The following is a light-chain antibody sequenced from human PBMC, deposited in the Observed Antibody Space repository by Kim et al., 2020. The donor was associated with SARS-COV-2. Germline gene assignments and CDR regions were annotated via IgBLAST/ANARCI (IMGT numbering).Light chain of an antibody. Sequence: LCASGGKRATTTWPTKKYINNYVTWYQQKPGRAPKLLIYAASNLQSGVPERFGGSGSGTDFTLTISNLQPEDFATYFCQQNYSSTSFGRGTKLEI. V-gene: IGKV1-39*01. J-gene: IGKJ2*01. CDR2: AAS. CDR3: QQNYSSTS. CDR1: KYINNY.